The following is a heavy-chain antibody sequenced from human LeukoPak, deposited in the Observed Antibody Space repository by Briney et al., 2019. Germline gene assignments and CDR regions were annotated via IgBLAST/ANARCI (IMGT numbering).Heavy chain of an antibody. CDR2: IYYSGST. J-gene: IGHJ4*02. CDR1: GGSISSYY. Sequence: SETLSLTCTVSGGSISSYYWNWIRQPPGKGLEWIGYIYYSGSTNYNPFLKSRVTISVDTSKNQFSLKLSSVTAADTAVYFCARQLRGEAVAGHLQPFDYWGQGTLATVSS. CDR3: ARQLRGEAVAGHLQPFDY. V-gene: IGHV4-59*08. D-gene: IGHD6-19*01.